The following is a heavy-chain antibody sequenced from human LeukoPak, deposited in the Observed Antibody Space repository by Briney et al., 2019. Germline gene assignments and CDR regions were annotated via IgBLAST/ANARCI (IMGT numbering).Heavy chain of an antibody. Sequence: SETLSLTCTVSGGSISGGSYYWGWIRQPPGKGLEWIGSISYSGNSYYNPSLKSRVSLSVETSKSQFSLKLSSVTAADTAVYYCAGRTYSGSYPYYYYGMDVWGQGTTVTVSS. CDR3: AGRTYSGSYPYYYYGMDV. J-gene: IGHJ6*02. CDR1: GGSISGGSYY. CDR2: ISYSGNS. D-gene: IGHD1-26*01. V-gene: IGHV4-39*01.